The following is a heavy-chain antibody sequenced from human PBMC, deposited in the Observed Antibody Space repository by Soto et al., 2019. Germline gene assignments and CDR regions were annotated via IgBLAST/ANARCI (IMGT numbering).Heavy chain of an antibody. Sequence: LRLSCVASGFTFEDYSLHWVRQVPGKGLEWVAGISGNSGSSGYADSVRGRFTVSRDNAKNSLFLQMSSLSPEDTALYYCTKRRSARPGFDAFDLWGQGTMVTVSS. CDR3: TKRRSARPGFDAFDL. J-gene: IGHJ3*01. CDR1: GFTFEDYS. D-gene: IGHD3-10*01. CDR2: ISGNSGSS. V-gene: IGHV3-9*01.